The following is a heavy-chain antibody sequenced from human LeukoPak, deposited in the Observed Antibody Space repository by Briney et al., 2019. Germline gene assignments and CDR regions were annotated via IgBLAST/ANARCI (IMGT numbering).Heavy chain of an antibody. Sequence: GGSLRLSCAASGFTFSSYAMHWVRQAPGKGLEWVAVISYDGSNKYYADSVKGRFTISRDNSKNTLYLQMNSLRAEDTAVYYCARDNVAVAGTFDYWGQGTLVTVSS. D-gene: IGHD6-19*01. CDR1: GFTFSSYA. J-gene: IGHJ4*02. CDR3: ARDNVAVAGTFDY. CDR2: ISYDGSNK. V-gene: IGHV3-30-3*01.